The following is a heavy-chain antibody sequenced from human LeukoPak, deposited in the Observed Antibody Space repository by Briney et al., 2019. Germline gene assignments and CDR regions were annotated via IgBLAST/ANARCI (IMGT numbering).Heavy chain of an antibody. J-gene: IGHJ4*02. CDR2: TRNKAYRYTT. Sequence: GGPLRLSCAASGFTFSDHYMDWVRQAPGKGLEWVGRTRNKAYRYTTEYAASVKGRFTISRDDSKNSLYLQMNSLKTEDTAVYYCVRVYSSCWSGSYFDYWGQGSQVTVSS. V-gene: IGHV3-72*01. CDR1: GFTFSDHY. D-gene: IGHD6-13*01. CDR3: VRVYSSCWSGSYFDY.